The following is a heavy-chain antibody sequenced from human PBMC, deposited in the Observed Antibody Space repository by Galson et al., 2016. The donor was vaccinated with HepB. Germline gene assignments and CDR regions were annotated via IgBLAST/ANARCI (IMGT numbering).Heavy chain of an antibody. CDR2: INDLRST. CDR1: GGSFTGYY. V-gene: IGHV4-34*01. Sequence: ETLSLTCAFYGGSFTGYYWNWIRHPPGTGLEWIGEINDLRSTNYNADLKSRGTISVDTSKNQVSLQMSSMTAADTAVYYCARGPFYDDRDYGMDVWGQGTTVTVSS. J-gene: IGHJ6*02. D-gene: IGHD3-22*01. CDR3: ARGPFYDDRDYGMDV.